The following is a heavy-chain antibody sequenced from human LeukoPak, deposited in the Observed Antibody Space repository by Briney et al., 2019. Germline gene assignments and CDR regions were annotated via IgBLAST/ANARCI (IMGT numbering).Heavy chain of an antibody. CDR3: ARHRGYYDSSAYNWFDP. J-gene: IGHJ5*02. Sequence: KPSETLSLTCTVSGGSISSYYWSWIRQPPGKGLEWIGYIYYSGSANYNPSLKSRVTISVDTSKNQFSLKLSSVTAADTAVYYCARHRGYYDSSAYNWFDPWGQGTLVTVSS. CDR1: GGSISSYY. D-gene: IGHD3-22*01. CDR2: IYYSGSA. V-gene: IGHV4-59*08.